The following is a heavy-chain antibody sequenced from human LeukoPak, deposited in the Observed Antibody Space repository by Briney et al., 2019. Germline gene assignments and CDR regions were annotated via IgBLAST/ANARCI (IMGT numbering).Heavy chain of an antibody. D-gene: IGHD2-21*02. Sequence: GGSLRLSCAASGFTSSSYAMSWVRQAPGKGLEWVSAISGSGGSTYYADSVKGRFTISRDNSKNTLYLQMNSLRAEDTAVYYCAKDPYCGGDCYHDYWGQGTLVTVSS. CDR2: ISGSGGST. CDR3: AKDPYCGGDCYHDY. CDR1: GFTSSSYA. V-gene: IGHV3-23*01. J-gene: IGHJ4*02.